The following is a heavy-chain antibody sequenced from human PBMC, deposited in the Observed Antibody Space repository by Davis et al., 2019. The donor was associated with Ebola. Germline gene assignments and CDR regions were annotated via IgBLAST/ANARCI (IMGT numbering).Heavy chain of an antibody. CDR3: AKLLMGQLSHFDY. CDR1: GFTFSSYA. V-gene: IGHV3-30*18. D-gene: IGHD6-6*01. Sequence: GESLKISCAASGFTFSSYAMHWVRQAPGKGLEWVAVIPYDGSNKYYADSVKGRFTISRDNSKNTLYLQMNSLRAEDTAMYYCAKLLMGQLSHFDYWGQGTLVTVSS. J-gene: IGHJ4*02. CDR2: IPYDGSNK.